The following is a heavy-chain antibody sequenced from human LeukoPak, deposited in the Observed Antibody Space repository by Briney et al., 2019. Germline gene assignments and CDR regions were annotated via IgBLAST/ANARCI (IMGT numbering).Heavy chain of an antibody. Sequence: SETLSLTCAVSGGSVSSGGYSWSWIRQPPGKGLEWIGYIYHSGSTYYNPSLKSRVTISVDRSKNQFSLKLSSVTAADTAVYYCARVPLSSWYYFDYWGQGTLVTVSS. CDR3: ARVPLSSWYYFDY. J-gene: IGHJ4*02. CDR2: IYHSGST. V-gene: IGHV4-30-2*01. D-gene: IGHD6-13*01. CDR1: GGSVSSGGYS.